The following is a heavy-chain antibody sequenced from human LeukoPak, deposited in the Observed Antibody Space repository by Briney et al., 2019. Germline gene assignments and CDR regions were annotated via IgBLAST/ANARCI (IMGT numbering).Heavy chain of an antibody. CDR1: GFTFRSYA. J-gene: IGHJ3*02. CDR2: ISGSGGST. CDR3: GSGRSGYINDAFDI. V-gene: IGHV3-23*01. Sequence: GGSLRLSCAASGFTFRSYAMSWVRQAPGKGLEWVSVISGSGGSTYNADSVKGRFTISRDNSKNTLYLQMNSLRAEDTAVYYCGSGRSGYINDAFDIWGQGTMVTVSS. D-gene: IGHD5-12*01.